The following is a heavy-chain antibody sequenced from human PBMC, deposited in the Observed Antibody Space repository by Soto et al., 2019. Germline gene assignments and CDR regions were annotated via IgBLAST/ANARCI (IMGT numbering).Heavy chain of an antibody. Sequence: ASVKVSCKASGYTLTSYGISWVRQAPGQGLEWMGWISAYNGNTNYAQKLQGRVTMTTDTSTSTAYMELRSLRSDDTAVYYCARDFSITGTTGYWGQGTLVTVSS. J-gene: IGHJ4*02. V-gene: IGHV1-18*01. CDR1: GYTLTSYG. CDR2: ISAYNGNT. CDR3: ARDFSITGTTGY. D-gene: IGHD1-7*01.